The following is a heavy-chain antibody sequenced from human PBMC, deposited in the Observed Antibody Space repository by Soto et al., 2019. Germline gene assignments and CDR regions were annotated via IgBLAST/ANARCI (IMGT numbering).Heavy chain of an antibody. J-gene: IGHJ6*02. V-gene: IGHV3-48*03. CDR2: ISSSGSTI. CDR1: GFTFSSYE. Sequence: GGSLRLSCAASGFTFSSYEMNWVRQAPGKGLEWVSYISSSGSTIYYADSVKGRFTISRDNAKNSLYLQMNSLRAEDTAVYYCARDGCSSTRCYYYYGMDVWGQGTTVTVSS. CDR3: ARDGCSSTRCYYYYGMDV. D-gene: IGHD2-2*01.